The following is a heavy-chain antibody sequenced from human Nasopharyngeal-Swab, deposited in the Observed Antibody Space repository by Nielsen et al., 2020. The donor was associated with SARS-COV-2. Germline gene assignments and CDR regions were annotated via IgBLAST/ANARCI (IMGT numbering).Heavy chain of an antibody. CDR2: IYYHGST. V-gene: IGHV4-39*01. CDR3: ASCRTSITIFGVVIRNGMDV. D-gene: IGHD3-3*01. Sequence: LRLSCTVSCGSISSSSYYWGWIRQPPGKGLEWIGSIYYHGSTYYNPSLKSRVTISVDTSKNQFSLKLSSVTAADTAVYYCASCRTSITIFGVVIRNGMDVWGQGTTVTVSS. CDR1: CGSISSSSYY. J-gene: IGHJ6*02.